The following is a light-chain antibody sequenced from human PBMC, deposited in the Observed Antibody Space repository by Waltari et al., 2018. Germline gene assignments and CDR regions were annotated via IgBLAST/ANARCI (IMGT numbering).Light chain of an antibody. J-gene: IGLJ2*01. CDR1: SSDVGGYNY. CDR3: GFDVV. V-gene: IGLV2-14*01. Sequence: QSALTQPASVSGSPGQSITISCTGTSSDVGGYNYVSWYQQHPGKAPKLMIYEVSNRPSGVSKRLAGSKSRNTASLNISGLQVEDEADYYCGFDVVFGGGTRRTVL. CDR2: EVS.